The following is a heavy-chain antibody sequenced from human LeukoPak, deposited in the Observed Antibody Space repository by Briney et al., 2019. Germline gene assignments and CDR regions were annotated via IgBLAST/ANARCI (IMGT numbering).Heavy chain of an antibody. CDR1: GYTFTSYG. D-gene: IGHD6-13*01. V-gene: IGHV1-18*01. CDR3: ARSAAAVVARNYYGMDV. J-gene: IGHJ6*02. Sequence: ASVKVSCKASGYTFTSYGISWVRQAPGQGLEWMGWISTYNGNTNYAQKFQGRVTMTTDTSTSTAYMELRSLRSDDTAVYYCARSAAAVVARNYYGMDVWGQGTTVTVSS. CDR2: ISTYNGNT.